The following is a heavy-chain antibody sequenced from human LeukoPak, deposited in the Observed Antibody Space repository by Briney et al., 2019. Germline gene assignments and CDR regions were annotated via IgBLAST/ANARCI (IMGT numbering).Heavy chain of an antibody. J-gene: IGHJ3*02. D-gene: IGHD4-11*01. CDR1: GYTFTGYY. CDR3: ARGDYTI. Sequence: ASVKVSCKASGYTFTGYYMHWVRQATGQGLEWMGWMNPNSGNTGYAQKFQGRVTMTRNTSISTAYMELSSLRSEDTAVYYCARGDYTIWGQGTMVTVSS. CDR2: MNPNSGNT. V-gene: IGHV1-8*02.